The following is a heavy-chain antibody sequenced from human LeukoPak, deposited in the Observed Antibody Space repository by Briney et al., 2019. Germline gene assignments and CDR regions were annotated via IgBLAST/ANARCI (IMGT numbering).Heavy chain of an antibody. V-gene: IGHV3-48*03. D-gene: IGHD4-11*01. J-gene: IGHJ4*02. CDR3: ARIQSNCAFDY. CDR1: GLTFRSYE. CDR2: ISSGGSIT. Sequence: GGSLRLSCVVSGLTFRSYEMNWVRPAPGKRLEWVSYISSGGSITYYADSVEGRFTISRDDAKNSLYLQMNSLRVGDTAIYYCARIQSNCAFDYWGQGTLVTVSA.